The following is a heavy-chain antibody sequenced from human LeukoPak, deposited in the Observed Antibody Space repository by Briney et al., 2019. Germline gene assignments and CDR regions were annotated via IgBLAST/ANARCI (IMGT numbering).Heavy chain of an antibody. J-gene: IGHJ6*03. CDR3: AREGYDSWSGSRPYYYYMDV. CDR1: GGSISSGSYY. CDR2: IYTSGST. V-gene: IGHV4-61*02. D-gene: IGHD3-3*01. Sequence: PSETLSLTCTVSGGSISSGSYYWSWIRQPAGKGLEWIGRIYTSGSTNYNPSLKSRVTISVDTSKNQFSLKLSSVTAADTAVYYCAREGYDSWSGSRPYYYYMDVWGKGTTVTVSS.